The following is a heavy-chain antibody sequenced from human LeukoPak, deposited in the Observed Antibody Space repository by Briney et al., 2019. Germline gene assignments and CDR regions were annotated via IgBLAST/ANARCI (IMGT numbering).Heavy chain of an antibody. CDR1: GGSFSGYY. J-gene: IGHJ5*02. CDR2: INHSGST. Sequence: SETLSLTCAVYGGSFSGYYWSWLRQPPGKGLEWIGEINHSGSTNYNPSLKSRVTISVDTSKNQFSLKLSSVTAADTAVYYCARGGSCSSTSCYAILGFDPWGQGTLVTVSS. CDR3: ARGGSCSSTSCYAILGFDP. V-gene: IGHV4-34*01. D-gene: IGHD2-2*01.